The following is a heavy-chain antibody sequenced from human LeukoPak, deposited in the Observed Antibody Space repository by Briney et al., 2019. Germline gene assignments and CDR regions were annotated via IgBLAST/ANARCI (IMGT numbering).Heavy chain of an antibody. D-gene: IGHD1-26*01. V-gene: IGHV4-59*11. J-gene: IGHJ4*02. CDR1: GGSISSHY. CDR2: IYYSGST. Sequence: SETLSLTCTVSGGSISSHYWSWIRQPPGKGLEWIGYIYYSGSTNYNPSLKSRVTISVDTSKNQFSLKLSSVTAADTAVYYCARVPTVGATSFDYWGQGTLVTVSS. CDR3: ARVPTVGATSFDY.